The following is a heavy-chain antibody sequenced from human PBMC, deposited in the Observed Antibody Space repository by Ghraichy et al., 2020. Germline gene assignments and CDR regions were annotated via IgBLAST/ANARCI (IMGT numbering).Heavy chain of an antibody. V-gene: IGHV3-7*04. CDR3: ARVTYYDFWSGHYAGYQYGMDV. CDR2: IKQDGSEK. Sequence: GGSLRLSCAASGFTFSSNWMSWVRQAPGKGLEWVANIKQDGSEKYYVDSVKGRFTISRDNAKNSLYLQMNSLRAEDTAVYYCARVTYYDFWSGHYAGYQYGMDVWGQGTPVTVSS. D-gene: IGHD3-3*01. CDR1: GFTFSSNW. J-gene: IGHJ6*02.